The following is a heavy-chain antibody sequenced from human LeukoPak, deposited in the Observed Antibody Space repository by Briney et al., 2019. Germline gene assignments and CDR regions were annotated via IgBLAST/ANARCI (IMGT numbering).Heavy chain of an antibody. CDR3: AREASLVRGIFITRYGLDV. J-gene: IGHJ6*04. V-gene: IGHV4-61*01. D-gene: IGHD3-10*01. CDR1: GDSVSSGTYY. CDR2: ISYNENT. Sequence: SETLSLTCTVSGDSVSSGTYYWTWIRQPPGKGLEWIAYISYNENTNYHPSLKSRLTISLDSSKNQFSLRLSSVTAADTAVYYCAREASLVRGIFITRYGLDVWGKGTTVTVSS.